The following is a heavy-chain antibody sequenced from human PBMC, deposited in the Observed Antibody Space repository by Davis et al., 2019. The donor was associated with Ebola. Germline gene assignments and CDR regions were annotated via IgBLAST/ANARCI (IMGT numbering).Heavy chain of an antibody. J-gene: IGHJ5*02. CDR2: ISAYNGNT. D-gene: IGHD3-16*01. CDR1: GYTFTSYG. V-gene: IGHV1-18*01. CDR3: ARNKKRVGGKGEFDP. Sequence: ASVKVSCKASGYTFTSYGISWVRQAPGQGLEWMGWISAYNGNTNYAQKLRGRVTMTTDTSTSTAYMELRSLRSDDTAVYYCARNKKRVGGKGEFDPWGQGTLVTVSS.